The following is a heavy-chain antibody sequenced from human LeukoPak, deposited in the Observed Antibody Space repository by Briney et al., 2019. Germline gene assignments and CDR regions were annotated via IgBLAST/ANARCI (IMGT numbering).Heavy chain of an antibody. D-gene: IGHD5-18*01. CDR2: IRGSGGNT. V-gene: IGHV3-23*01. CDR3: PKGGDTAMVSYAS. J-gene: IGHJ5*02. CDR1: GSTFRNYA. Sequence: PGGSLRLSCAASGSTFRNYAMTWVRQAPGKGLEWVAAIRGSGGNTYYTDSVKGRFTIPRDNSKSTLSLQINTLRDEHTALYYLPKGGDTAMVSYASWGRGPRVSVSS.